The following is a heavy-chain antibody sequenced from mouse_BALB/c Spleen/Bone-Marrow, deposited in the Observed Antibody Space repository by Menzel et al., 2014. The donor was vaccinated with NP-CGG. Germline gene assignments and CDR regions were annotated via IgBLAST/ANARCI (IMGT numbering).Heavy chain of an antibody. CDR3: ARGLYYVAYGPGFAY. D-gene: IGHD2-13*01. Sequence: MSWVRQTPDKRLDLVATINSNGGTTYYPDSVKGRFTISRDNAKNTLYLQMSSLKSEDTAMYFCARGLYYVAYGPGFAYWGQGTLVTVSA. CDR2: INSNGGTT. J-gene: IGHJ3*01. V-gene: IGHV5-6-3*01.